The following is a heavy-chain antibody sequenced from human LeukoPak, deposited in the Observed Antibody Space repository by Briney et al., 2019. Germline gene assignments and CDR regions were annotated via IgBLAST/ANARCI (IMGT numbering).Heavy chain of an antibody. V-gene: IGHV3-11*01. CDR2: ISSSGSTI. D-gene: IGHD2-2*01. CDR3: AKDSTSPYGDAFDI. CDR1: GFTFSDYY. J-gene: IGHJ3*02. Sequence: GGSLRLSCAASGFTFSDYYMSWIRQAPGKGLEWVSYISSSGSTIYYADSVKGRFTISRDNAKNSLYLQMNSLRAEDTAVYYCAKDSTSPYGDAFDIWGQGTMVTVSS.